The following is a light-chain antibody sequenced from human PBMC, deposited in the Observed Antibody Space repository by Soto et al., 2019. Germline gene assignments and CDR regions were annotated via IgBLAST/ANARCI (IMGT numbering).Light chain of an antibody. Sequence: EIVLTQSPATLSLSPGERATLSCMASPSVSNYLAWYQQKPGQAPRLLIYGAFNRATGIPARFSGSGSGADFTLTISSLEPEDFAVYYCQQRNIWPPVTCGQGTRREIK. CDR2: GAF. CDR1: PSVSNY. J-gene: IGKJ5*01. CDR3: QQRNIWPPVT. V-gene: IGKV3-11*01.